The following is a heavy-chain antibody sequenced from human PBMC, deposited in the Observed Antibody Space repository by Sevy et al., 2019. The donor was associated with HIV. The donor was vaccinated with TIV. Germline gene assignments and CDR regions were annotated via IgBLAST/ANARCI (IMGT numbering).Heavy chain of an antibody. J-gene: IGHJ6*02. CDR3: ARGRGYGSGSYFDYYYYYGMDV. V-gene: IGHV1-2*02. Sequence: ASVKVSCKASGYTFTGYYMHWVRQAPGQGLEWMGWINPNSGGTNYAQKFQGRVTMTRDTSISTAYMELSRLRSDDTAVYYCARGRGYGSGSYFDYYYYYGMDVWRQGTTVTVSS. D-gene: IGHD3-10*01. CDR1: GYTFTGYY. CDR2: INPNSGGT.